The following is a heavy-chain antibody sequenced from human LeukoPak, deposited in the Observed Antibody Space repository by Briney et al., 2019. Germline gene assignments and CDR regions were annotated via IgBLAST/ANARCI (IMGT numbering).Heavy chain of an antibody. D-gene: IGHD3-22*01. J-gene: IGHJ5*02. V-gene: IGHV3-23*01. Sequence: GGSLRLSCAASGFTFSSYDMSWVRQAPGKGLEWVSAISGSGGNTYYADSAKGRFTISRDNSKNTLYLQMNNLRAEDTAVYYYEKELLPKPSWGQGTLVTVSS. CDR3: EKELLPKPS. CDR1: GFTFSSYD. CDR2: ISGSGGNT.